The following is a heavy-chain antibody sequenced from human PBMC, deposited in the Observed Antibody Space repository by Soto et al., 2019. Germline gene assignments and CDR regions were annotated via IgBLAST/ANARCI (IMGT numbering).Heavy chain of an antibody. D-gene: IGHD6-13*01. Sequence: QVNLVQSGTEMKKPGSSVMVSCKVSGGDLSNSGISWVRQAPGQGLEWMGGLFPLLAMDDYSQKFQGRVTISADESTTTAYLSLGSLDSAAMSVYSRASKGAAGFKTWGQGTMVIVSS. J-gene: IGHJ5*02. CDR1: GGDLSNSG. V-gene: IGHV1-69*04. CDR2: LFPLLAMD. CDR3: ASKGAAGFKT.